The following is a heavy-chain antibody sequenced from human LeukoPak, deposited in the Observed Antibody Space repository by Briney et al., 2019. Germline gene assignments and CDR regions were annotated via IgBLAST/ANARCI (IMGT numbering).Heavy chain of an antibody. J-gene: IGHJ4*02. Sequence: HPGGSLRLSCAASGFTFSSYWMYWVRQAPGRGLVWVSSINGDGSNTNYADSVKGRFTISRDNAKNTVFLQMNSLGVDDTAMYYCARGAGAAVFDYWGQGTLVTVSS. V-gene: IGHV3-74*01. CDR1: GFTFSSYW. CDR3: ARGAGAAVFDY. CDR2: INGDGSNT.